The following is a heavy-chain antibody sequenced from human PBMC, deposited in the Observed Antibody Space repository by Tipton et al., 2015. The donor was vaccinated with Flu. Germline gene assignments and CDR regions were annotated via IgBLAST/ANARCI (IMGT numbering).Heavy chain of an antibody. CDR3: ARDISSFGMDV. Sequence: TLSLTCTVSGGSISSGDHYWSWIRQPPGKGLEWIGYIFYSGSTYYKPSLKSRVTISVDTSKNQCSLKLSSVTAADTAVYYCARDISSFGMDVWGQGTTVIVSS. D-gene: IGHD6-6*01. CDR2: IFYSGST. V-gene: IGHV4-30-4*01. CDR1: GGSISSGDHY. J-gene: IGHJ6*02.